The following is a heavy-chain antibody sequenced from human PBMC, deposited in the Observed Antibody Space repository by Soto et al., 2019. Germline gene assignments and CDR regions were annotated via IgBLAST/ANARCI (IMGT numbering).Heavy chain of an antibody. CDR3: ARDRFVVVVAASSVFDY. CDR1: GFTFSSYA. J-gene: IGHJ4*02. V-gene: IGHV3-30-3*01. Sequence: GGSLRLSCAASGFTFSSYAMHWVRQAPGKGLEWVAVISYDGSNKYYADSVKGRFTISRDNSKNTLYLQMNSLRAEDTAVYYCARDRFVVVVAASSVFDYWGQGTLVTVSS. CDR2: ISYDGSNK. D-gene: IGHD2-15*01.